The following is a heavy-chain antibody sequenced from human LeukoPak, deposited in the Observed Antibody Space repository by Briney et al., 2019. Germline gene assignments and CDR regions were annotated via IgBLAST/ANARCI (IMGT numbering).Heavy chain of an antibody. Sequence: SVKVSCKASGGTFSSYAISWVRQAPGQGLEWMGGIIPIFGTANYAQKFQGRVTITTDESTSTAYMELSSLRSEDTAVYYCARAAEYYDFWSGYQFDYRGQGTLVTVSS. D-gene: IGHD3-3*01. J-gene: IGHJ4*02. V-gene: IGHV1-69*05. CDR1: GGTFSSYA. CDR3: ARAAEYYDFWSGYQFDY. CDR2: IIPIFGTA.